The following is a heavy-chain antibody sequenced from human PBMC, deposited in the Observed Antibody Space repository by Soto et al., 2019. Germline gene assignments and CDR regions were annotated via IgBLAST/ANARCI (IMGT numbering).Heavy chain of an antibody. Sequence: GGSLRLSCAASGFTFSSCPMGWVRRAPGKGLEWVSGISWNSGSIGYADSVKGRFTISRDNAKNSLYLQMNSLRAEDTALYYCAKDAVSRIAAADNWFDPWGQGTLVTVSS. V-gene: IGHV3-9*01. CDR3: AKDAVSRIAAADNWFDP. J-gene: IGHJ5*02. D-gene: IGHD6-13*01. CDR1: GFTFSSCP. CDR2: ISWNSGSI.